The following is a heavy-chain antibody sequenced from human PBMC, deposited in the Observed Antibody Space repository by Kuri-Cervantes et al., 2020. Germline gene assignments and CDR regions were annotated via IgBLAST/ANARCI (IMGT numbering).Heavy chain of an antibody. CDR2: TYYRSKWYN. CDR1: GDSVSSNSAA. D-gene: IGHD2-15*01. V-gene: IGHV6-1*01. Sequence: SETLSLTCAISGDSVSSNSAAWNWIRQSPSRGLGWLGRTYYRSKWYNDYAVSVKSRITISPDTSKNQFSLQLNSVTPEDTAVYYCARVWGRRPRSGGWPARLDAFDIWGQGTMVTVSS. J-gene: IGHJ3*02. CDR3: ARVWGRRPRSGGWPARLDAFDI.